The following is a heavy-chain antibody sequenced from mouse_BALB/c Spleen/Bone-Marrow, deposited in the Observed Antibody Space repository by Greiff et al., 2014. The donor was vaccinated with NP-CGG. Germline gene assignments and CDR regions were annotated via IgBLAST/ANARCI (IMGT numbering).Heavy chain of an antibody. CDR2: IYPYNGGT. J-gene: IGHJ4*01. Sequence: DVKLVESGPELVKPGASVKISCKASGYTFTDYNMHWVKQSHGKSLEWIGYIYPYNGGTGYNQKFKSKATLTVDNSSSTAYMELRSPTSEDSAVYYCARRAMDYWGQGTSVTVSS. V-gene: IGHV1S29*02. CDR1: GYTFTDYN. CDR3: ARRAMDY.